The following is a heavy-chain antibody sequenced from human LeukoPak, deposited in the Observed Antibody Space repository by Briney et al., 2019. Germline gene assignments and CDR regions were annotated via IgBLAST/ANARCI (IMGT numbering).Heavy chain of an antibody. Sequence: GASVKVSCKASGYTFTGYYIHWVRQAPGQGLEWMGRINPNSGGTNYAQRFQGRVTMTRDTSISTAYMDLSRLRSDDTALYYCARRRGEPNIFDYWGQRTLVTVSS. CDR3: ARRRGEPNIFDY. CDR1: GYTFTGYY. CDR2: INPNSGGT. J-gene: IGHJ4*02. D-gene: IGHD3-16*01. V-gene: IGHV1-2*06.